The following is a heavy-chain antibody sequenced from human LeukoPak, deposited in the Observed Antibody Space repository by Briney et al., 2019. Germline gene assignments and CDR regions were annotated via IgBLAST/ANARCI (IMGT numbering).Heavy chain of an antibody. CDR3: ARDLTNYDFWSGYYSSNAFDI. V-gene: IGHV4-39*07. CDR1: GGSISSSSYY. D-gene: IGHD3-3*01. CDR2: IYYSGST. Sequence: SETLSLTCTVSGGSISSSSYYWGWIRQPPGKGLEWIGSIYYSGSTYYNPSLKSRVTISVDTSKNQFSLKLSSVTAADTAVYYCARDLTNYDFWSGYYSSNAFDIWGQGTMVTVSS. J-gene: IGHJ3*02.